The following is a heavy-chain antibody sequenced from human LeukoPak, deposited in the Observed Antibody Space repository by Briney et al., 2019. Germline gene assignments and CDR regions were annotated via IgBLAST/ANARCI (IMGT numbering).Heavy chain of an antibody. Sequence: SEALSLTCTVSGVSISSYYWSWIRQPPGEGLEWIGYIYYSGSTNYNPSLRSRVTISLDTSKNQFSLKLSSVTAADTAVYYCARGVYIAAAQYGYWGQGTLVTVSS. V-gene: IGHV4-59*08. CDR2: IYYSGST. CDR1: GVSISSYY. J-gene: IGHJ4*02. D-gene: IGHD6-13*01. CDR3: ARGVYIAAAQYGY.